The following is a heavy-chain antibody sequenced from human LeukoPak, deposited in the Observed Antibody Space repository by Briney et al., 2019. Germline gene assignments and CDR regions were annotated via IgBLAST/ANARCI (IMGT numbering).Heavy chain of an antibody. J-gene: IGHJ4*02. D-gene: IGHD5-12*01. V-gene: IGHV4-39*01. CDR2: IHNSGRC. CDR3: ARTGYSGYGTQVH. CDR1: GGSISSSSYY. Sequence: SETLSLTCGVSGGSISSSSYYWGWIRQPPGKGLEWIGSIHNSGRCTHNPSLKSRLSISVDTSKNQFSLKLRSVTAADTAVYYCARTGYSGYGTQVHWGQGTLVAVSS.